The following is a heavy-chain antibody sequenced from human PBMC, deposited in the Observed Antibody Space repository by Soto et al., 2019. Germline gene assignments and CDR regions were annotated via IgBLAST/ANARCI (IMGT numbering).Heavy chain of an antibody. CDR2: MNPNSGNT. CDR1: GYTFSSYD. Sequence: APVKVSFKASGYTFSSYDINWVRQATGQGVEWMGWMNPNSGNTGYAQKFQGRGTMTRDTSITTAYMELSSLRSEETARYYLWRGPRNGGFNYGGRGTWVPVSS. J-gene: IGHJ4*02. V-gene: IGHV1-8*02. CDR3: WRGPRNGGFNY. D-gene: IGHD3-10*01.